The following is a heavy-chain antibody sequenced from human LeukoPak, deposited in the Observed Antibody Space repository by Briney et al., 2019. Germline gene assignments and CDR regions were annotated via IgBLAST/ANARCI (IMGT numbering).Heavy chain of an antibody. CDR1: GYTFTGYY. Sequence: ASVKVSCKASGYTFTGYYIHWVRQAPGQGLEWMGWINSNSGGTNYAQKFQGRVTMTRDTSISTAYMELNSLTFDDTAIYYCAREDTYGEYRPFDFWGQGAPVTVSS. CDR2: INSNSGGT. J-gene: IGHJ4*02. CDR3: AREDTYGEYRPFDF. V-gene: IGHV1-2*02. D-gene: IGHD5-18*01.